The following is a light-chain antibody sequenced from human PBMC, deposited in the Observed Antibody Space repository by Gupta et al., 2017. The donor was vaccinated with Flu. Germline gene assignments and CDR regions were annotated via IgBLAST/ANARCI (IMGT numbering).Light chain of an antibody. V-gene: IGKV1-39*01. CDR3: QQSNSTPLT. J-gene: IGKJ4*01. CDR1: EDIRNY. Sequence: DTQLTQSPASLSSSVGDTATITCRASEDIRNYLDWYQHRPGKAPKLLIYATSNAQSGVPSRCTGRGSRTHFITTITTLHPEDAANYYWQQSNSTPLTFGEGTKVEIK. CDR2: ATS.